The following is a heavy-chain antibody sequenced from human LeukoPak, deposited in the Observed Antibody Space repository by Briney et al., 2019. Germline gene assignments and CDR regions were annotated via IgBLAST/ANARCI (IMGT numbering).Heavy chain of an antibody. J-gene: IGHJ4*02. V-gene: IGHV1-69*04. D-gene: IGHD3-22*01. CDR3: ARGGYYDSSGYPVY. CDR1: GGTFSSYA. CDR2: SIPILGIA. Sequence: SVKVSCKASGGTFSSYAISWVRQAPGQGLEWMGRSIPILGIANYAQKFQGRVTITADKSTSTAYMELSSLRSEDTAVYYCARGGYYDSSGYPVYWGQGTLVTVSS.